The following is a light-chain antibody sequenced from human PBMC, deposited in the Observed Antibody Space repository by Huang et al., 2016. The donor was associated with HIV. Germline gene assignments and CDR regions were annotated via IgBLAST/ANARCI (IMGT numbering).Light chain of an antibody. CDR2: GAS. CDR1: QSVGGY. V-gene: IGKV3-15*01. CDR3: HQYNNWPRGT. J-gene: IGKJ1*01. Sequence: EIVMTQSPATLSVSPGERATLSCRASQSVGGYLAWYQQRPGQAPRLRIYGASSRAAGVPAKFSGSGSGTEFTLTISNLQSEDFAIYYCHQYNNWPRGTFGQGTKVDIK.